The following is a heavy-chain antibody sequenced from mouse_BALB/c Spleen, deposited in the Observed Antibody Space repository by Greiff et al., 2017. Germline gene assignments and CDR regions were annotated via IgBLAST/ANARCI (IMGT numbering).Heavy chain of an antibody. V-gene: IGHV14-1*02. CDR3: ADNWGSY. Sequence: EVKLLESGAELVRPGAFVKLSCEASGFNIKDYYMHWVKQRPEQGLEWIGWIDPENGNTIYDPKFQGKASITADTSSNTAYLQLSSLTSEDTAVYYCADNWGSYWGQGTLVTVSA. D-gene: IGHD4-1*01. CDR2: IDPENGNT. CDR1: GFNIKDYY. J-gene: IGHJ3*01.